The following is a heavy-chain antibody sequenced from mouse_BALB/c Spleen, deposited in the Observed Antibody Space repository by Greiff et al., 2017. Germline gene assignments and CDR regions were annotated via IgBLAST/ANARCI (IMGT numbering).Heavy chain of an antibody. CDR2: ISSGGGST. D-gene: IGHD2-3*01. CDR1: GFDFSSYD. Sequence: EVMLVESGGGLVKPGGSLKLSCAASGFDFSSYDMSWVRQTPEKRLEWVAYISSGGGSTYYPDTVKGRFTISRDNAKNTLYLQMSSLKSEDTAMYYCARHDGYYGIYAMDYWGQGTSVTVSS. J-gene: IGHJ4*01. CDR3: ARHDGYYGIYAMDY. V-gene: IGHV5-12-1*01.